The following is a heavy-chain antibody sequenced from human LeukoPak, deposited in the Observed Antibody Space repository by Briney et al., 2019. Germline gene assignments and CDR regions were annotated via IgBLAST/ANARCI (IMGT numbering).Heavy chain of an antibody. J-gene: IGHJ3*02. V-gene: IGHV4-59*01. CDR1: GGSISSYY. CDR2: IYYSGST. CDR3: ARDLRDEYYYDSSGPVGAFDI. Sequence: RPSETLSLTCTVSGGSISSYYWSWIRQPPGKGLKWLGYIYYSGSTNYNPSLKSRVTISVDTSKNQFSLKLSSVTAADTAVYYCARDLRDEYYYDSSGPVGAFDIWGQGTMVTVSS. D-gene: IGHD3-22*01.